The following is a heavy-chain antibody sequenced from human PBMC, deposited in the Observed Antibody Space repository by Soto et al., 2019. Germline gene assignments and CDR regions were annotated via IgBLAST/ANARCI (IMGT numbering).Heavy chain of an antibody. CDR2: IGGNGADT. CDR3: AIPSGLTVTGPDY. J-gene: IGHJ4*02. CDR1: GFIFSNYA. Sequence: GGSLRLSCAASGFIFSNYAMSWVRQAPGKGLEWVSAIGGNGADTYYADSVKGRFTISRDNSKNTLYLQMNSLRAEDTAVYFCAIPSGLTVTGPDYWGQGTLVTVSS. V-gene: IGHV3-23*01. D-gene: IGHD6-19*01.